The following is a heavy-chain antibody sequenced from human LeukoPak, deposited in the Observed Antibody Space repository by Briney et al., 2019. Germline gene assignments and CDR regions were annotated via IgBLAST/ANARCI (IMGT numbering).Heavy chain of an antibody. Sequence: ASVKVSCKASGYTFTSYVIHWVRQAPGQRLEWMGWINAGNANTKHSQDFQGRVTITKDTSATTAYMELSSLRSEDMAVYYCARDHCTNGVCYKGTLDYWGQGALVTVSS. CDR2: INAGNANT. CDR1: GYTFTSYV. D-gene: IGHD2-8*01. CDR3: ARDHCTNGVCYKGTLDY. J-gene: IGHJ4*02. V-gene: IGHV1-3*03.